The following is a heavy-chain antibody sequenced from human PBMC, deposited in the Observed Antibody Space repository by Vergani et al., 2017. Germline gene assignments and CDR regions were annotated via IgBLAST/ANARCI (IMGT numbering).Heavy chain of an antibody. D-gene: IGHD3-10*01. J-gene: IGHJ5*02. CDR3: ARVPGLSLRESGP. Sequence: EVQLVESGGGLVKPGGSLRLSCAASGFTFSSYSMNWVRQAPGKGLEWVSSISSSSSYIYYADSVKGRFTISRDNAKNSLYLQMNSLRAEDTAVYYCARVPGLSLRESGPWGQGTLVTVSS. CDR2: ISSSSSYI. V-gene: IGHV3-21*01. CDR1: GFTFSSYS.